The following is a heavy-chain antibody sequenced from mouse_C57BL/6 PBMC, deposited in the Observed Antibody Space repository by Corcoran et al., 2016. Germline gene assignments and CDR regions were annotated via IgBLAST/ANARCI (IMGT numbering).Heavy chain of an antibody. Sequence: EVQLQQSGPELVKPGASVKIPCKASGYTFTDYNMDWVKQSHGKSLEWIGDINPNNGGTIQNQKFKGKATLTVDKSSSTAYMELRSLTSEDTAVYYCARVVTTGFDYWGQGTTLTVSS. CDR2: INPNNGGT. J-gene: IGHJ2*01. V-gene: IGHV1-18*01. D-gene: IGHD2-2*01. CDR3: ARVVTTGFDY. CDR1: GYTFTDYN.